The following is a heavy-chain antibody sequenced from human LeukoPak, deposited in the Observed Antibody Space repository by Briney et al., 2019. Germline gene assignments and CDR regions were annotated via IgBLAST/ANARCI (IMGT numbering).Heavy chain of an antibody. CDR1: AFTFTNYD. CDR2: ISHVGSRI. D-gene: IGHD3-10*01. J-gene: IGHJ6*03. CDR3: ASLVLLFFGESVAAGHVDMDV. V-gene: IGHV3-30*03. Sequence: PGGSLRLSCLASAFTFTNYDMHWIRQAPGKGLEGVALISHVGSRIYYIYSVKGRFTISRENSKNTLYLQMKRLRVEDTAIYYCASLVLLFFGESVAAGHVDMDVWGKGTTVTAYS.